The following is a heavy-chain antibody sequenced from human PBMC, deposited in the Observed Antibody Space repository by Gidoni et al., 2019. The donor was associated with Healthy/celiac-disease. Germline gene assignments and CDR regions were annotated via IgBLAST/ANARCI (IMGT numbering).Heavy chain of an antibody. CDR3: ARDMGGLFGELLYNNWFDP. CDR1: GFTFSSYA. D-gene: IGHD3-10*02. J-gene: IGHJ5*02. V-gene: IGHV3-30-3*01. Sequence: QVQLVDSGGGVVQPGRPLRLSCAAPGFTFSSYAMQWVRQAPGKGLEWVAVISYDGSNKYYADSMKGRFTISRDNSKNTLYLQMNSLRAEDTAVYYCARDMGGLFGELLYNNWFDPWGQGTLVTVSS. CDR2: ISYDGSNK.